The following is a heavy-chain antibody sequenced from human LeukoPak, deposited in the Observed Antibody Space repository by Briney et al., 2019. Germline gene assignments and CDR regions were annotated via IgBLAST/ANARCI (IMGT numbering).Heavy chain of an antibody. CDR2: ISYDGSNK. D-gene: IGHD1-14*01. CDR3: AKGMSKPYYFDY. CDR1: GFTFSSYA. J-gene: IGHJ4*02. V-gene: IGHV3-30*04. Sequence: GGSLRLSCAASGFTFSSYAMHWVRQAPGKGLEWVAVISYDGSNKYYADSVKGRFTISRDNSKNTLYLQMNSLRAEDTAVYYCAKGMSKPYYFDYWGQGTLVTVSS.